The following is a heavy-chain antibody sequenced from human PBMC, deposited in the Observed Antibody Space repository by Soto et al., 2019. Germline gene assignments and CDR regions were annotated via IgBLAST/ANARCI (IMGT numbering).Heavy chain of an antibody. D-gene: IGHD6-19*01. CDR3: ARGTRGSGWQLAPFDY. CDR1: GYAFTSYG. Sequence: GASVKVSCKASGYAFTSYGISWVRQAPGQGLEWMGWISAYNGTANYAQKFQGRVTITADKSTSTAYMELSSLRSEDTAVYYCARGTRGSGWQLAPFDYWGQGTLVTVSS. CDR2: ISAYNGTA. V-gene: IGHV1-18*01. J-gene: IGHJ4*02.